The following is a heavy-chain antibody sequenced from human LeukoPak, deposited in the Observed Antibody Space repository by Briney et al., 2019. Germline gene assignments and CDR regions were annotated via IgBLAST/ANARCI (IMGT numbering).Heavy chain of an antibody. Sequence: GSLRLSCAASGFTFSDYYMSWIRQAPGKGLEWVSYISSSGSTIYYADSVKGRFTISRDNAKNSLYLQMNSLRAEDTAVYYCARGLRKQWLVRGGNYFDYWGQGTLVTVSS. D-gene: IGHD6-19*01. J-gene: IGHJ4*02. CDR2: ISSSGSTI. V-gene: IGHV3-11*01. CDR3: ARGLRKQWLVRGGNYFDY. CDR1: GFTFSDYY.